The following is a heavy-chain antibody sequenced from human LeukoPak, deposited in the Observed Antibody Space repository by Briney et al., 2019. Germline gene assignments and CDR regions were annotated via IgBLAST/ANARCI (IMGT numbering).Heavy chain of an antibody. J-gene: IGHJ4*02. CDR3: ARSSVAVTGAFDY. CDR1: GDSLCSNSGA. Sequence: SQTLSLTCAISGDSLCSNSGAWPWLRQSPSSGLEWLGRTYYRSKRYNDYAVSVKSRITIIPDTSNNHFSLHLNSVTPEDTAVYYCARSSVAVTGAFDYWGQGTLVTVSS. CDR2: TYYRSKRYN. D-gene: IGHD6-19*01. V-gene: IGHV6-1*01.